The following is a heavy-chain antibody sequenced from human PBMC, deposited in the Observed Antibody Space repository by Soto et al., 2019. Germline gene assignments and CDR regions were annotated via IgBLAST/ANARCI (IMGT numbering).Heavy chain of an antibody. J-gene: IGHJ6*02. CDR1: GGSFSGYY. CDR3: ARGKGGGYGYYYYYYGMDV. D-gene: IGHD5-12*01. Sequence: SETLSLTCAVYGGSFSGYYWSWIRQPPGKWLEWIGEINHSGSTNYNPSLKSRVTISVDTSKNQFSLKLSSVTAADTAVYYCARGKGGGYGYYYYYYGMDVWGQGXTVTVYS. V-gene: IGHV4-34*01. CDR2: INHSGST.